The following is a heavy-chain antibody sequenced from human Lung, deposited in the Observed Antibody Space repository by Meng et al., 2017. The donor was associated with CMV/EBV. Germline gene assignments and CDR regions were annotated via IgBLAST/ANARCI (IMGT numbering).Heavy chain of an antibody. CDR2: FDPEDGEA. V-gene: IGHV1-24*01. Sequence: ASVXVSXKVSGYTLSELSMHWVRQAPGKGLEWMGGFDPEDGEAIYAQKFQGRVTMTEDTSTDTAYMELSSLRSDDTAVYYCAKVPRFYSYYGLDVWGQWTTVTVSS. CDR1: GYTLSELS. CDR3: AKVPRFYSYYGLDV. D-gene: IGHD3-10*01. J-gene: IGHJ6*01.